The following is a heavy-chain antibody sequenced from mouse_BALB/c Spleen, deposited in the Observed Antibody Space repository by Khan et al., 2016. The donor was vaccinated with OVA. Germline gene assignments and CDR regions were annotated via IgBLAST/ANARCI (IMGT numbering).Heavy chain of an antibody. CDR2: ISSGGST. J-gene: IGHJ2*01. D-gene: IGHD1-1*01. V-gene: IGHV5-6-5*01. Sequence: EVELVESGGGLVKPGGSLKLSCAASGFTFSSYDMSWVRQTPEKRLAWVASISSGGSTYYPDSVKGGFIISRVNVRAILSLLLSRLRSEDTAMYYGARGPYYGSSPCYCDYWGQGTTLTVSS. CDR3: ARGPYYGSSPCYCDY. CDR1: GFTFSSYD.